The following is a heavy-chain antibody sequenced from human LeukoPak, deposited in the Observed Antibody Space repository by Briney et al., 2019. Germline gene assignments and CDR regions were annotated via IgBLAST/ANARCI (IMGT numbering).Heavy chain of an antibody. CDR3: AKDAYYYDSSGYYGY. CDR2: IGGSDAST. D-gene: IGHD3-22*01. CDR1: GFTFSSYA. J-gene: IGHJ4*02. Sequence: GGSLRLSCAASGFTFSSYAMSWVRQAPGKGLEWVSTIGGSDASTYYADSVKGRFTISRDNSKNALSLQMNSLRAEDTAIYYCAKDAYYYDSSGYYGYWGQGTLVTVSS. V-gene: IGHV3-23*01.